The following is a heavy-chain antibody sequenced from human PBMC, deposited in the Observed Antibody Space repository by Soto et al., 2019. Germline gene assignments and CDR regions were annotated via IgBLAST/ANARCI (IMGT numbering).Heavy chain of an antibody. Sequence: QVQLQESGPGLVKPSETLSLTCTVSGGSVSFGSYYWSWIRQPPGKGLEWIGYISFSGSTNYNPSLKSRVTISADPSKNQFSLNLRSVTAAESAGYYCARGPMGGADFVRHYGLDGWGHGTMGTVSS. V-gene: IGHV4-61*01. D-gene: IGHD3-16*01. J-gene: IGHJ6*02. CDR2: ISFSGST. CDR1: GGSVSFGSYY. CDR3: ARGPMGGADFVRHYGLDG.